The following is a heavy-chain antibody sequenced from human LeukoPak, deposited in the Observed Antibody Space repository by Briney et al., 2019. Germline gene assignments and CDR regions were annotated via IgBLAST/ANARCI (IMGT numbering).Heavy chain of an antibody. CDR1: GFTFSSYA. CDR2: ISGSGGST. Sequence: GGSLRLSCAASGFTFSSYAMSWVRQAPGKGLEWVSAISGSGGSTYYADSVKGRFTISRDNSKNTLYLQMNSLRAGDTAVYYCAKDFYSSSWYYFDYWGQGTLVTVSS. J-gene: IGHJ4*02. D-gene: IGHD6-13*01. CDR3: AKDFYSSSWYYFDY. V-gene: IGHV3-23*01.